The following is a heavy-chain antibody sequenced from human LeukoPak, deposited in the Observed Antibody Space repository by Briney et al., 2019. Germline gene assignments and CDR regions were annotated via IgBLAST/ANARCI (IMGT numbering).Heavy chain of an antibody. Sequence: GGSLRLSCAASGFTFSSYAMSWVRQAPGKGLEWVSAVSGSGGSTYYADSVKGRFTISRDNSKNTLYLQMNSLRAEDTAVYYCAKGLSGYDQSPFDYWGQGTLVTVSS. CDR2: VSGSGGST. J-gene: IGHJ4*02. CDR1: GFTFSSYA. D-gene: IGHD5-12*01. CDR3: AKGLSGYDQSPFDY. V-gene: IGHV3-23*01.